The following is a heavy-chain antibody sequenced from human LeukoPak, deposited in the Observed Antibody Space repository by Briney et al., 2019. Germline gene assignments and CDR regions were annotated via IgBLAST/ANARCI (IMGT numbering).Heavy chain of an antibody. CDR1: GYLFTSYW. CDR3: ARNYGSGSYYERFDY. CDR2: IYPGDSDT. J-gene: IGHJ4*02. Sequence: GASLEISWKGAGYLFTSYWIGWVRQMAGKGLEWMGIIYPGDSDTRYSPSFQGQVTISADKSISTAYLQWSSLKASDTAVYYCARNYGSGSYYERFDYWGQGTLVTVSS. V-gene: IGHV5-51*01. D-gene: IGHD3-10*01.